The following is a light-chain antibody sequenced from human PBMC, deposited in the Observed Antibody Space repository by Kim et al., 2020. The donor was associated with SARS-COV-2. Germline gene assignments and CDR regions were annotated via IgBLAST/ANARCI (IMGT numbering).Light chain of an antibody. CDR1: QSINNY. J-gene: IGKJ4*01. Sequence: VSAEEIVTLCSSANQSINNYLAWYQQKRGQGPRLLIYAASSRATDIPARFSGSGSGTEFTLTISSLQSEDFAVYYCQHYDIWPPSFGGGTKVDIK. V-gene: IGKV3-15*01. CDR2: AAS. CDR3: QHYDIWPPS.